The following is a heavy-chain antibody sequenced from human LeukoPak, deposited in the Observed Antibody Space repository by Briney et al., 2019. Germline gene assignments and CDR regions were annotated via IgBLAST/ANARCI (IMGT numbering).Heavy chain of an antibody. CDR1: GFTFSSYS. D-gene: IGHD6-6*01. J-gene: IGHJ4*02. CDR2: ISSSSSTI. V-gene: IGHV3-48*01. Sequence: GGSLRLSCAASGFTFSSYSMNWVSQAPGKGLEWVSYISSSSSTIYYADSVKGRFTISRDNSKDTLYLQMNSLRPEDSAVYYCAKDHPVLHYWGQGTLVTVSS. CDR3: AKDHPVLHY.